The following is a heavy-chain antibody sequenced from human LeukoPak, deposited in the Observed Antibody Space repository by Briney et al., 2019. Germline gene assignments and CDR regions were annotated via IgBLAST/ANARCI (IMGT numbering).Heavy chain of an antibody. CDR1: GFTFDDYA. Sequence: GGSLRLSCAASGFTFDDYAMHWVRQAPGKGLEWVSGISWNSGSIGYADSVKGRFTISRHNAKNSLYLQMNSLRAEDTALYYCAKAPYYDSSGLFDYWGQGTLVTVSS. J-gene: IGHJ4*02. D-gene: IGHD3-22*01. CDR2: ISWNSGSI. V-gene: IGHV3-9*01. CDR3: AKAPYYDSSGLFDY.